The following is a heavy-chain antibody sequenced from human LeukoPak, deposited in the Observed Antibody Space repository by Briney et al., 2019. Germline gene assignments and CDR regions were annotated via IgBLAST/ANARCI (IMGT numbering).Heavy chain of an antibody. CDR2: INPNSGDT. CDR3: ARGVGYYYDSSGLDY. V-gene: IGHV1-2*02. Sequence: GASVKVSCKASGYTFTGYYMHWVRQAPGQGLEWMGWINPNSGDTNYAQKFQGRVTMIRDTSISTAYMELSRLRSDDTAVYYCARGVGYYYDSSGLDYWGQGTLVTVSS. J-gene: IGHJ4*02. D-gene: IGHD3-22*01. CDR1: GYTFTGYY.